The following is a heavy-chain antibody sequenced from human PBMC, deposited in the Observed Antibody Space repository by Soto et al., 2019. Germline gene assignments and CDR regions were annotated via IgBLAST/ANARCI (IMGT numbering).Heavy chain of an antibody. D-gene: IGHD6-19*01. Sequence: GESLKISCKGAGYRFTSSWIAWVRQMPGKGLEWMGIIYPGDSDTRYSPSFQGQVTISADKSISTAYLQWSSLKASDTAMYYCARSRDRSGWREIDYWGQGTLATVSS. CDR3: ARSRDRSGWREIDY. J-gene: IGHJ4*02. CDR1: GYRFTSSW. CDR2: IYPGDSDT. V-gene: IGHV5-51*01.